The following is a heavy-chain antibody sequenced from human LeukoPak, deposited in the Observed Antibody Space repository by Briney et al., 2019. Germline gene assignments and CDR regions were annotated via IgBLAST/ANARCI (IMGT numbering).Heavy chain of an antibody. CDR2: MNPNSGDT. V-gene: IGHV1-8*01. CDR1: GYTFTSYD. J-gene: IGHJ5*02. D-gene: IGHD6-19*01. Sequence: ASVKVSCKASGYTFTSYDINWVRQATGQGLEWMGWMNPNSGDTGYVQKFQGRVSMTRDTSISTAYMELSSLTSEDTAVYYCARSSGWSKYWFDPWGQGTLVTVSS. CDR3: ARSSGWSKYWFDP.